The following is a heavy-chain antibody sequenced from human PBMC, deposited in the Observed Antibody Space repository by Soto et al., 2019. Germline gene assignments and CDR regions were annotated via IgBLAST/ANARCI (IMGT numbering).Heavy chain of an antibody. CDR2: ISGSGGST. J-gene: IGHJ5*02. CDR3: ATSGVLWFGELFSFDP. D-gene: IGHD3-10*01. CDR1: GFTFSSYA. Sequence: GGSLRLSCAASGFTFSSYAMSWVRQAPGKGLEWVSAISGSGGSTYYADSVKGRLTISRDNSKNTLYLQMNSLRAEDTAVYYCATSGVLWFGELFSFDPWGQGTLVTVSS. V-gene: IGHV3-23*01.